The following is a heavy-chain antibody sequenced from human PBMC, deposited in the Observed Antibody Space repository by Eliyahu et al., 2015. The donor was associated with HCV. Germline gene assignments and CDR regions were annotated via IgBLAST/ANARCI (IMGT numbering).Heavy chain of an antibody. Sequence: QVQLQQSGPGLVKPSQTLXXTCAIXGDRXSSNSAAWNWIRQSPSRGLEWLGRTYYRSKWYNDYAESVKSRITINPDTSKNQFSLQLNSVTPEDTAVYYCARGGGNYYYFDYWGQGTLVTVSS. V-gene: IGHV6-1*01. CDR3: ARGGGNYYYFDY. CDR1: GDRXSSNSAA. CDR2: TYYRSKWYN. J-gene: IGHJ4*02. D-gene: IGHD1-26*01.